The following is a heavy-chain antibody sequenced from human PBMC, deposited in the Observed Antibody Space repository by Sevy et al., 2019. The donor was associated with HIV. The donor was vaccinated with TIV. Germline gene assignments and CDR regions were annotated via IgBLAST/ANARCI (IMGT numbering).Heavy chain of an antibody. J-gene: IGHJ6*02. CDR2: ISSSGRST. CDR1: GFTFSRYA. V-gene: IGHV3-23*01. D-gene: IGHD2-15*01. Sequence: GGSLRLSCAASGFTFSRYAMNWVRQAPGKGLEWVSSISSSGRSTYYADSVEGRFTISRDNSENTLYLQMNSLRADDTAVYYCAKGYCSGGSCPRDYYYYGMDVWGQGTTVTVSS. CDR3: AKGYCSGGSCPRDYYYYGMDV.